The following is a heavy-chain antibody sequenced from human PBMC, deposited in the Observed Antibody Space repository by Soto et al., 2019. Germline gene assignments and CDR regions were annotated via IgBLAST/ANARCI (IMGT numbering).Heavy chain of an antibody. D-gene: IGHD3-3*01. Sequence: GGSLRLSCAASGFTFSSYGMHWVRQAPGKGLEWVAVISYDGSNKYYADSVKGRFTISRDNSKNTLYLQMNSLRAEDTAVYYSAHGSTETSFLEWFNAFDIWGQGTMATVSS. CDR2: ISYDGSNK. V-gene: IGHV3-30*03. CDR3: AHGSTETSFLEWFNAFDI. CDR1: GFTFSSYG. J-gene: IGHJ3*02.